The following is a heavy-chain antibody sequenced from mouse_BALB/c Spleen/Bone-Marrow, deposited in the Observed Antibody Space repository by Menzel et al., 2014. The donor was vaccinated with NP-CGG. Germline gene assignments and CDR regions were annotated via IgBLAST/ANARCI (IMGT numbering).Heavy chain of an antibody. CDR2: IDPANGNT. CDR3: AREGYGNYVWYV. J-gene: IGHJ1*01. D-gene: IGHD2-10*02. Sequence: EVKLMESGAELVKPGASVKLSCTASGFNIKDTYMHWVKQRPEQGQEWIGNIDPANGNTKYDPKFQGKATITADTSSNTAYLQLSSLTSEDTAVYYCAREGYGNYVWYVWGAGTTVTVSS. V-gene: IGHV14-3*02. CDR1: GFNIKDTY.